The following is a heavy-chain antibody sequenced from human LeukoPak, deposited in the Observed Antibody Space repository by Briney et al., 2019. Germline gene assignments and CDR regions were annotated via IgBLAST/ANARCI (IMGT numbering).Heavy chain of an antibody. CDR2: IYYSGST. CDR3: ARVADFWSGYFDY. J-gene: IGHJ4*02. CDR1: GGSISSYY. Sequence: SGTLSLTCTVSGGSISSYYWSWIRQPPGKGLEWIGYIYYSGSTNYNPSLKSRVTISVDTSKNQFSLKLSSVTAADTAVYYCARVADFWSGYFDYWGQGTLVTVSS. V-gene: IGHV4-59*01. D-gene: IGHD3-3*01.